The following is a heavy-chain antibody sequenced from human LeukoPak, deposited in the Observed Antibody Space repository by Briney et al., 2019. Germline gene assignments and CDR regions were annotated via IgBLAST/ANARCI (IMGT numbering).Heavy chain of an antibody. CDR2: IIPILGIA. J-gene: IGHJ4*02. CDR1: GGTFSSYA. D-gene: IGHD6-13*01. CDR3: ARLRIAAAGRGVMGYFDY. Sequence: ASVKVSCKASGGTFSSYAISWVRQAPGQGLEWMGRIIPILGIANYAQKFQGRVTITADKSTSTAYMELSSLRSEDTAVYYCARLRIAAAGRGVMGYFDYWGQGTLVTVSS. V-gene: IGHV1-69*04.